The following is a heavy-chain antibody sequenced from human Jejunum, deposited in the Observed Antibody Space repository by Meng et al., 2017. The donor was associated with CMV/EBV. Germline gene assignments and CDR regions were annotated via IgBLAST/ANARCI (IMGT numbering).Heavy chain of an antibody. V-gene: IGHV1-69*01. Sequence: ADVNTLGSWWKVCCTVEGCSITNSAIDWLWQAPGQGLGWMGGIILIFRTPHYEQKFQGRLTITADGPTGNTFMELSSITSADKAMYYCARGFSNGYQPFDYWGQGTLVTVSS. J-gene: IGHJ4*02. CDR1: GCSITNSA. CDR3: ARGFSNGYQPFDY. D-gene: IGHD2-2*01. CDR2: IILIFRTP.